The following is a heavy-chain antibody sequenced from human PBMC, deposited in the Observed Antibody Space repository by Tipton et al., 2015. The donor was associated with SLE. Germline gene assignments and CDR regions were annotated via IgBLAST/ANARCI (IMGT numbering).Heavy chain of an antibody. Sequence: TLSLTCSVSGGSISSNYWIWIRQPPGKGLEWIGYISDRGGTNYNPSLKSRLTISVDPAKNQFSLKLSSVTVADTAVYYCAKDYNHDNADYNWGQGTLVIASS. V-gene: IGHV4-59*12. CDR2: ISDRGGT. CDR1: GGSISSNY. J-gene: IGHJ4*02. D-gene: IGHD4-17*01. CDR3: AKDYNHDNADYN.